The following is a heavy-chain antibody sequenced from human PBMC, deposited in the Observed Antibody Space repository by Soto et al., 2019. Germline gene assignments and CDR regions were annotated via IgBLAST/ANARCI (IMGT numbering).Heavy chain of an antibody. D-gene: IGHD2-15*01. CDR3: ARQDRVVAEGRWFDP. CDR1: GYSISSGYH. Sequence: KPSETLSLTCTVSGYSISSGYHWAWIRQPPGKGLEWLGSVHYSGNTYYNPSLKSRLTISVDKSKNQFSLNLSSVTAADTAVYYCARQDRVVAEGRWFDPWGQGTLVTAPQ. CDR2: VHYSGNT. V-gene: IGHV4-38-2*02. J-gene: IGHJ5*02.